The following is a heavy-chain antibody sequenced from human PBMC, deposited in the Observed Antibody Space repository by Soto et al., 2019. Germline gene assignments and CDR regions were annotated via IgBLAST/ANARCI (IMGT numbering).Heavy chain of an antibody. CDR3: ARGGSVSGLYYFDF. J-gene: IGHJ4*02. CDR1: GFNFDNYA. D-gene: IGHD6-19*01. V-gene: IGHV3-23*01. CDR2: FSGGGGTT. Sequence: GGSLRLSCAASGFNFDNYAMSWVRQAPGKGLEWISAFSGGGGTTYYVDSVKGRFTISRDNSKNMLFLQMDSLRAEDTALYYCARGGSVSGLYYFDFWGQGALVTVSS.